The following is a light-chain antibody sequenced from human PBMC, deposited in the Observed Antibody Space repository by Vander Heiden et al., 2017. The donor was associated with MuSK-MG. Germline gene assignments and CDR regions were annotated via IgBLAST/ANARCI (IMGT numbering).Light chain of an antibody. CDR3: QQSYSTPT. CDR2: AAS. CDR1: QSISSY. V-gene: IGKV1-39*01. Sequence: DIQMTQSPSSLSASPGASVTLTCRASQSISSYLNWYQQKPGKAPKLLIYAASSLQSGVPSRFSGSGSGTDFTLTISSLLPEDFATYYCQQSYSTPTFGQGTKVEIK. J-gene: IGKJ1*01.